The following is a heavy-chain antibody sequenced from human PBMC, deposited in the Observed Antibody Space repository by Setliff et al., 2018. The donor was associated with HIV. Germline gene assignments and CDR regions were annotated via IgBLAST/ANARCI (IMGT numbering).Heavy chain of an antibody. D-gene: IGHD6-19*01. V-gene: IGHV4-39*07. CDR2: IYHDGTT. Sequence: PSETLSLTCSVSGGSINTSSYYWAWVRQPPGNELEWIGSIYHDGTTRYRSSLRSRAAISIDTSKSQISLKVRSVTAADTAVYFCAGHPVTSGWLSLNWFDPWGQGILVTVSS. J-gene: IGHJ5*01. CDR1: GGSINTSSYY. CDR3: AGHPVTSGWLSLNWFDP.